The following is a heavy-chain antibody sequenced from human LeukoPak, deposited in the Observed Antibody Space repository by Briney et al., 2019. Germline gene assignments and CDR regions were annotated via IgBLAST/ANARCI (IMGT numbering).Heavy chain of an antibody. D-gene: IGHD3-10*01. V-gene: IGHV3-23*01. CDR1: GFTFTTYA. J-gene: IGHJ3*02. CDR2: ASGGGTT. Sequence: GGSLRLSCAAPGFTFTTYAVSWVRQAPGKGLEWVSTASGGGTTYYGDSVKGRFTVSRDNSRDTLFLQMNSLTTEDTAIYYCARAGHVYYGSGSSYNYALDIWGQGTMVTVSS. CDR3: ARAGHVYYGSGSSYNYALDI.